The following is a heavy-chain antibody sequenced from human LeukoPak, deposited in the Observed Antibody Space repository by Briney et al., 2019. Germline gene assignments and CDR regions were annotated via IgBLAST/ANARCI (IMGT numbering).Heavy chain of an antibody. Sequence: SVKVSCKASGGTFSSYAISWVRQAPGQGLGWMGRIIPILGIANYAQKFQGRVTITADKSTSTAYMELSSLRSEDTAVYYCATPVRDIVVVPAAMTIPDYYYGMDVWGQGTTVTVSS. V-gene: IGHV1-69*04. D-gene: IGHD2-2*01. CDR2: IIPILGIA. CDR1: GGTFSSYA. CDR3: ATPVRDIVVVPAAMTIPDYYYGMDV. J-gene: IGHJ6*02.